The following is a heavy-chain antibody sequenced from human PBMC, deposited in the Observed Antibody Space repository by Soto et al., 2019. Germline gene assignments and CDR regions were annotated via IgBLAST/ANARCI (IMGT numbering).Heavy chain of an antibody. CDR2: IYYTGST. V-gene: IGHV4-38-2*02. CDR1: GYSIRVPYY. D-gene: IGHD3-22*01. Sequence: SETLSLTCTVAGYSIRVPYYWAWIRQPPGKGLEWIGSIYYTGSTYYNPALKSRLTISVDTSKNQFSLKLSSVTAADTAVYYCACSTGYYNFDYWGQGALVTVSS. CDR3: ACSTGYYNFDY. J-gene: IGHJ4*02.